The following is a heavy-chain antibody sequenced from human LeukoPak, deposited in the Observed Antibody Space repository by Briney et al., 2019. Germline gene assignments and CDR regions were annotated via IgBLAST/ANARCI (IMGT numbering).Heavy chain of an antibody. V-gene: IGHV3-48*02. D-gene: IGHD3-16*01. CDR2: ISDRSGTI. Sequence: PGWSLRLSCAASGFTFSSYSMNWVRQAPGKGLEWVSYISDRSGTIYYADSVKGRFTISGDNAKNSLYLQMNSLRDEDTAVYYCARDSFWAFDYWGQGTLVTVSA. CDR1: GFTFSSYS. CDR3: ARDSFWAFDY. J-gene: IGHJ4*02.